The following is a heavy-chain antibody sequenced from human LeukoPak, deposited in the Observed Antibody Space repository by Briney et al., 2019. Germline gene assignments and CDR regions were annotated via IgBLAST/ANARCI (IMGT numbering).Heavy chain of an antibody. CDR2: INHSGST. D-gene: IGHD4-17*01. V-gene: IGHV4-34*01. CDR1: GGSFSGYY. Sequence: SETLSLTCAVYGGSFSGYYWSRIRQPPGKGLEWIGEINHSGSTNYNPSLKSRVTISVDTSKNQFSLKLSSVTAADTAVYYCARGRGDYEDNWFDPWGQGTLVTVSS. CDR3: ARGRGDYEDNWFDP. J-gene: IGHJ5*02.